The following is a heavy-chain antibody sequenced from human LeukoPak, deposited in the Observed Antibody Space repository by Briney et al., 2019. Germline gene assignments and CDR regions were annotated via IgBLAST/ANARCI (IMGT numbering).Heavy chain of an antibody. V-gene: IGHV3-23*01. CDR1: GFTSNIYA. CDR3: AKPGRRTLLSYLDV. CDR2: ISGIGGST. Sequence: GGSLRLSCTASGFTSNIYAMTWVRQPPGKGLEWVSRISGIGGSTYYADSVKGRFTISRDTSRNTLYLQMNTLRAEDTAVYYCAKPGRRTLLSYLDVWGNGTTVTVSS. J-gene: IGHJ6*03.